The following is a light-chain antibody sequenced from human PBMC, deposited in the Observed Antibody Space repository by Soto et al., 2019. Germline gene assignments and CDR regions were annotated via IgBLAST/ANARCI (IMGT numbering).Light chain of an antibody. V-gene: IGKV3-11*01. CDR3: QQRTKWPLT. J-gene: IGKJ4*01. CDR1: QSISSS. CDR2: DAS. Sequence: EIVLTQSPATLSLSPGERATLSCRASQSISSSLAWYQHNPGQAPRLLIYDASNRATGIPARFSGSGSGTDFTLTISSLEPEDFAVYYCQQRTKWPLTFGGGTKVELK.